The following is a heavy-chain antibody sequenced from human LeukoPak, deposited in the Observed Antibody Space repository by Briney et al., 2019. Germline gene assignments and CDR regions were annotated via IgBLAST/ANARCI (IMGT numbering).Heavy chain of an antibody. CDR1: GGTFSSYA. CDR2: IIPIFGTA. D-gene: IGHD3-16*02. J-gene: IGHJ4*02. CDR3: ARENYDYVWGSYRYTLGYYFDY. V-gene: IGHV1-69*05. Sequence: GPSVKVSCKASGGTFSSYAISWVRQAPGQGLEWMGRIIPIFGTANYAQKFQGRVTITTDESTSTAYMELSSLRSEDTAVYYCARENYDYVWGSYRYTLGYYFDYWGQGTLVTVSS.